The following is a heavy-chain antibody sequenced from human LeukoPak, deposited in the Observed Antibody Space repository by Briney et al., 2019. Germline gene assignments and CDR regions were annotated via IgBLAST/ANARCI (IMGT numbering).Heavy chain of an antibody. D-gene: IGHD2-21*02. CDR2: ISSSSGTT. CDR1: GFTFSSYN. CDR3: AKEDCGVDCSTFDY. Sequence: GGSLRLSCAASGFTFSSYNMNWVRQAPGKGLEWISYISSSSGTTDYADSVKGRFTISRDNAKNSLCLQMNSLRAEDTAVYYCAKEDCGVDCSTFDYWGQGTLVTVSS. J-gene: IGHJ4*02. V-gene: IGHV3-48*01.